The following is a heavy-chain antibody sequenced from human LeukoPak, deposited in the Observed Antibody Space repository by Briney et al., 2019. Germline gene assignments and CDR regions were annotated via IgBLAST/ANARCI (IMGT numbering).Heavy chain of an antibody. V-gene: IGHV4-39*01. CDR2: IYYTGST. D-gene: IGHD6-13*01. Sequence: SETLSLTCTVSGGSISSSSYYWGWIRRPPGKGLEWIGHIYYTGSTYYSPSLKSRVTISVDESKKQFSLKLTSVTAADTAVYYCARLDSTAGGDYWGQGTLVTVSS. J-gene: IGHJ4*02. CDR3: ARLDSTAGGDY. CDR1: GGSISSSSYY.